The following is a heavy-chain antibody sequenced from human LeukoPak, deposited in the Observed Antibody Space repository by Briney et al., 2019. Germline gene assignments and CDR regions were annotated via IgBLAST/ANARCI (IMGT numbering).Heavy chain of an antibody. CDR3: ARTADISTGFGSDY. Sequence: GEPLKISCKTSGYSFTSYWIGWVRQMPGKGLEWMGIIYPGDSYTTYSPSFQGQVTISADKSINTAYLQWSSLQASDTAMYYCARTADISTGFGSDYWGQGTLVTVSS. CDR1: GYSFTSYW. J-gene: IGHJ4*02. D-gene: IGHD3-9*01. V-gene: IGHV5-51*01. CDR2: IYPGDSYT.